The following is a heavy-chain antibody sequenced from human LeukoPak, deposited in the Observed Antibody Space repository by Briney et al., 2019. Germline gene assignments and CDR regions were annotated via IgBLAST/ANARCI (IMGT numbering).Heavy chain of an antibody. Sequence: GGSLRLSCAVSGFTFSNHGMHWVRQAPGKGLEGVASIRYDGFNKYYADSLKGRFTISRDNSKNTLYLQMNSLRAEDTAVYYCAKKTIVGATVDAFDIWGQGTMVIVSS. CDR2: IRYDGFNK. D-gene: IGHD1-26*01. J-gene: IGHJ3*02. V-gene: IGHV3-30*02. CDR3: AKKTIVGATVDAFDI. CDR1: GFTFSNHG.